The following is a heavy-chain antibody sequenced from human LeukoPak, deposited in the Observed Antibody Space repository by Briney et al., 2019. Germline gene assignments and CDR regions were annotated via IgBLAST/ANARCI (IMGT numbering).Heavy chain of an antibody. CDR2: ISGDGNSK. CDR1: GVTLSNSV. CDR3: AREEYSSGRCIVFPV. J-gene: IGHJ3*01. V-gene: IGHV3-30*09. Sequence: PGRSLRLSCAVSGVTLSNSVMHWVRQAPDKGLEWVAAISGDGNSKYYAESVKGRFVISRDTSTNTLYVDMNGLQPEDTAVYYCAREEYSSGRCIVFPVWGQGTMVTVCS. D-gene: IGHD6-19*01.